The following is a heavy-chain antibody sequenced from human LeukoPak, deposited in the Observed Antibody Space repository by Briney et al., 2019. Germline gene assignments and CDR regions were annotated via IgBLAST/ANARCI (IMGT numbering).Heavy chain of an antibody. Sequence: SETLSLTCTVSGGSISSSSYYWGWIRQPPGKGLEWIGSIYYSGSTYYNPSLKSRVTISVDTSKNQFSLKLSSVTAADTAVYYCAREDPAARHTGYAFDIWGQGTMVTVSS. CDR2: IYYSGST. V-gene: IGHV4-39*02. D-gene: IGHD2-2*01. J-gene: IGHJ3*02. CDR3: AREDPAARHTGYAFDI. CDR1: GGSISSSSYY.